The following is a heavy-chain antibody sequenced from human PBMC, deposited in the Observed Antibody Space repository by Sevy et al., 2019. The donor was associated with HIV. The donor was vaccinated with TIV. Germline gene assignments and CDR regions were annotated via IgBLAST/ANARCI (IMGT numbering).Heavy chain of an antibody. J-gene: IGHJ4*02. CDR2: IYYTGSA. D-gene: IGHD3-3*01. Sequence: SETLSLTCSVSGGSISSYFWTWIRQPPGKGLEWIGHIYYTGSANYNPSLKSRVTISIDKSKSQFSLNLSSVTAADTAVYYCARDDASNPQVLDYWGQGALVTVSS. CDR1: GGSISSYF. V-gene: IGHV4-59*01. CDR3: ARDDASNPQVLDY.